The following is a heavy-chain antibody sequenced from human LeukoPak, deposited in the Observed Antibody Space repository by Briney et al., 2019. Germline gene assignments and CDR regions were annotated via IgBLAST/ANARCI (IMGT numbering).Heavy chain of an antibody. CDR1: GGSISSYY. D-gene: IGHD2-15*01. Sequence: SETLSLTCTVSGGSISSYYWSWIRQPPGKALEWIGYIFHSGTANYHPSLKSRVTISIDTSENQFSLKLSSVTAADTAVYYCAREVYSFDVFDYWGQGTLVTVSS. J-gene: IGHJ4*02. CDR2: IFHSGTA. CDR3: AREVYSFDVFDY. V-gene: IGHV4-59*01.